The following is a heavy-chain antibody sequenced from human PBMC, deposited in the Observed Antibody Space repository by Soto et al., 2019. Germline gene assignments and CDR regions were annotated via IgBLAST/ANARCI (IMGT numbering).Heavy chain of an antibody. V-gene: IGHV4-61*01. CDR2: IYYSGST. D-gene: IGHD3-22*01. CDR3: ARAWWSCYYYSCDD. Sequence: SETLSLTCTVSGGSVSSGSYYWSWIRQPPGKGLEWIGYIYYSGSTNYNPSLKSRVTISAGTSKNQFSMNLRSVTAADTAVYYCARAWWSCYYYSCDDWGHGTRFTVSS. CDR1: GGSVSSGSYY. J-gene: IGHJ4*01.